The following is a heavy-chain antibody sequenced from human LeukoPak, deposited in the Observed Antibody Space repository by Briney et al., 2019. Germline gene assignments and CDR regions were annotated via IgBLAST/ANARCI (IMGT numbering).Heavy chain of an antibody. CDR1: GGSISSSSYY. D-gene: IGHD3-16*01. Sequence: SETLSLTCTVSGGSISSSSYYWGWIRQPRGKGLEWIGSIYYSGSTYYNPSLKSRVTISVDTSKNQFSLKLSSVTAADTAVYYCARDGGLARANWFDPWGQGTLVTVSS. V-gene: IGHV4-39*07. J-gene: IGHJ5*02. CDR2: IYYSGST. CDR3: ARDGGLARANWFDP.